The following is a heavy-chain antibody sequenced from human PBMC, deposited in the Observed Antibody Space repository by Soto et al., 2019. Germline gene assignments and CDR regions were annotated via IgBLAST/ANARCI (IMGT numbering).Heavy chain of an antibody. Sequence: GASVKVSCKASGYTFTGYYMHWVRQAPGQGLEWMGWINPNSGGTNYAQKFQGRVTMTRDTSISSAYMELSSLRSEDTAVYYCARGVLYCGGDCYPGWFDPWGQGTLVTVSS. CDR2: INPNSGGT. V-gene: IGHV1-2*02. J-gene: IGHJ5*02. CDR3: ARGVLYCGGDCYPGWFDP. D-gene: IGHD2-21*02. CDR1: GYTFTGYY.